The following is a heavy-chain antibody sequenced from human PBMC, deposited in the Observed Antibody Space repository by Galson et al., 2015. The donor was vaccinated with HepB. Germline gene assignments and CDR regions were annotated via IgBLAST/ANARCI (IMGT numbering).Heavy chain of an antibody. Sequence: SLRLSCAASGFTFSDYYMSWIRQAPGKGLEWVSYISSSGSTIYYADSVKGRFTISRDNAKNSLYLQMNILRAEDTAVYYCARAGPYLYDFWSYFDYWGQGTLVTVSS. J-gene: IGHJ4*02. CDR3: ARAGPYLYDFWSYFDY. V-gene: IGHV3-11*01. CDR2: ISSSGSTI. CDR1: GFTFSDYY. D-gene: IGHD3-3*01.